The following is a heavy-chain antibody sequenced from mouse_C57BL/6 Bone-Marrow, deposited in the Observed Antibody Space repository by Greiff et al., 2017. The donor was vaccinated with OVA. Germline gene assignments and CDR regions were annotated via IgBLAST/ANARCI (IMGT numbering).Heavy chain of an antibody. CDR3: ASGDYYGSSYGYFDY. CDR2: IDPSDSYT. Sequence: QVQLQQPGAELVKPGASVKLSCKASGYTFTSYWMQWVKQRPGQGLEWIGEIDPSDSYTNYNQKFKGKATLTVDTSSSTAYMQLSSLTSEDSAVYYCASGDYYGSSYGYFDYWGQGTTLTVSS. J-gene: IGHJ2*01. D-gene: IGHD1-1*01. V-gene: IGHV1-50*01. CDR1: GYTFTSYW.